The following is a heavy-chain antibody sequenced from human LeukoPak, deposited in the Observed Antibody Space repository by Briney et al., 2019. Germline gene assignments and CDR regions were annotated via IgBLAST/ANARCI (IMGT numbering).Heavy chain of an antibody. V-gene: IGHV1-69*01. CDR2: IIPIFGTA. CDR1: GGTFSSYA. Sequence: GSSVKVSCKASGGTFSSYAISWVRQAPGQGLEWMGGIIPIFGTANYAQKFQGRVTITADESTSTAYMELSSLRSEDTAVYYCAIEFSSGYFNWFDPWSQGTLVTVSS. D-gene: IGHD3-22*01. CDR3: AIEFSSGYFNWFDP. J-gene: IGHJ5*02.